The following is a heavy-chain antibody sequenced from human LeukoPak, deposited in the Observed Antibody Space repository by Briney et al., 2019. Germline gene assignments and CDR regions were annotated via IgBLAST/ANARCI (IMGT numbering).Heavy chain of an antibody. CDR1: GFTFDDYG. Sequence: PGGSLRLSCAASGFTFDDYGMSWVRQAPGKGLEWVSGINWNGGSTGYADSVKGRFTISRDNAKSSLYLQMNSLRAEDTALYYCARVWQQLVSPNFDYWGQGTLVTVSS. CDR2: INWNGGST. CDR3: ARVWQQLVSPNFDY. V-gene: IGHV3-20*04. D-gene: IGHD6-13*01. J-gene: IGHJ4*02.